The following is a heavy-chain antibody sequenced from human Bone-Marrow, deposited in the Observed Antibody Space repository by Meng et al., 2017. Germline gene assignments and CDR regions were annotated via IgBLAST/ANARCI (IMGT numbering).Heavy chain of an antibody. V-gene: IGHV4-59*12. J-gene: IGHJ5*02. D-gene: IGHD2/OR15-2a*01. CDR1: GDSISGYF. Sequence: QVQLQESGPGLVKPSETLSLTCAVSGDSISGYFWSWIRQPPGKGLEWIGYVFYTGSTKYNPSLKSRIALSIDTSKTHFSLKMTSVTAADTAMYYCARGGASSKWFDPWGQGTLVTVSS. CDR2: VFYTGST. CDR3: ARGGASSKWFDP.